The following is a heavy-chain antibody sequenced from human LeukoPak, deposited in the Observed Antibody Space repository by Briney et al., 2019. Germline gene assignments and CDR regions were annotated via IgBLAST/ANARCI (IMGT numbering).Heavy chain of an antibody. CDR2: IYTSGST. J-gene: IGHJ3*02. CDR1: GGSISSYY. CDR3: ARDELGARKGSAFDI. D-gene: IGHD1-26*01. Sequence: SETLSLTCTVSGGSISSYYWSWIRQPAGKGLEWIGRIYTSGSTNYNPSLKSRVTMSVDTSKNQFSLKLSSVTAADTAVYYCARDELGARKGSAFDIWGQGTMATVSS. V-gene: IGHV4-4*07.